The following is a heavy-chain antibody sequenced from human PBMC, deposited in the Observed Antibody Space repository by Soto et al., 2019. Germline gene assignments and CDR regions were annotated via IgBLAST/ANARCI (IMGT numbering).Heavy chain of an antibody. CDR1: GFTFSSYG. V-gene: IGHV3-30*18. CDR2: ISYDGSNK. J-gene: IGHJ4*02. D-gene: IGHD1-26*01. CDR3: AKVDIGSSLVGALDY. Sequence: GGSLRLSCAASGFTFSSYGMHWVRQAPGKGLEWVAVISYDGSNKYYADSVKGRFTISRDNSKNTLYLQMNSLRAEDTAVYYCAKVDIGSSLVGALDYWGQGTLVTVSS.